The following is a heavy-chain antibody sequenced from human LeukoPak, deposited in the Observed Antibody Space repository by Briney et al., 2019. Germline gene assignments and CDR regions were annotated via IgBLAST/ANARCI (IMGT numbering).Heavy chain of an antibody. CDR1: GGSFSGYY. D-gene: IGHD6-13*01. J-gene: IGHJ4*02. Sequence: SETLSLTCAVYGGSFSGYYWSWIRQPPGKGLEWIGEINHSGSTNYNPSLKSRVTISVDTSKNQFSLNLSSVTAADTAVYYCARERAAAGHLFDYWGQGTLVTVSS. V-gene: IGHV4-34*01. CDR3: ARERAAAGHLFDY. CDR2: INHSGST.